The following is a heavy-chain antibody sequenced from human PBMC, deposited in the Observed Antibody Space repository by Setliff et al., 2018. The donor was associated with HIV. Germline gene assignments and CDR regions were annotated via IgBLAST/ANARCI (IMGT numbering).Heavy chain of an antibody. D-gene: IGHD6-6*01. Sequence: SETLSLTCTVSGGSISTGVYYWSWIRQPADKALEWIGRISTSGSTNYNPSLKSRVAISVDTSKNQFSLKLSSVTAADTAVYYCARSPSYSSSFSYYYYSMDVWGQGTTVTVSS. V-gene: IGHV4-61*02. CDR2: ISTSGST. CDR1: GGSISTGVYY. J-gene: IGHJ6*02. CDR3: ARSPSYSSSFSYYYYSMDV.